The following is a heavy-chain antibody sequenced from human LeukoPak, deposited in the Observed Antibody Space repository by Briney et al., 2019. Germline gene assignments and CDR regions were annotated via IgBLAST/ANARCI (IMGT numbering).Heavy chain of an antibody. CDR2: IWYDGSNK. V-gene: IGHV3-33*06. J-gene: IGHJ4*02. CDR1: GFTFSSYG. D-gene: IGHD3-22*01. Sequence: GGSPRLSCAASGFTFSSYGMHWVRQAPGKGLEWVAVIWYDGSNKYYADSVKGRFTISRDNSKNTLYLQMNSLRAEDTAVYYCAKQWRRYDSSGYLDYWGQGTLVTVSS. CDR3: AKQWRRYDSSGYLDY.